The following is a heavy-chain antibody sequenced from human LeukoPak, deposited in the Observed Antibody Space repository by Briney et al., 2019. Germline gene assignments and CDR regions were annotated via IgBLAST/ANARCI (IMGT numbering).Heavy chain of an antibody. J-gene: IGHJ5*02. D-gene: IGHD3-9*01. V-gene: IGHV3-11*01. Sequence: PGGSLRLSCEASGFTFSDYYMSWIRQAPGKGLEWLSYISTRGSTFYYADSVKGRFTISRDNAKNSLYLQMNSLRAEDTAVYYCARDPGAYYDILTGPGGWFDPWGQGTLVTVSS. CDR1: GFTFSDYY. CDR3: ARDPGAYYDILTGPGGWFDP. CDR2: ISTRGSTF.